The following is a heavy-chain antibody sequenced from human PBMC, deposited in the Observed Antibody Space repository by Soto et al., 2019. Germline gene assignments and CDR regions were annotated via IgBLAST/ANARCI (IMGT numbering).Heavy chain of an antibody. CDR1: GDSVSSYNYY. Sequence: QVQLQESGPGLVKPSETLSLTCTVSGDSVSSYNYYWTWIRQSPGKGLEWVGYIYSSGSTKYNPSLKSRVTISLHTSINQFSLNLTSVTAADTAVYYCARDIRGYRRAFDFWGQGTLVTVSS. D-gene: IGHD5-18*01. CDR2: IYSSGST. V-gene: IGHV4-61*01. J-gene: IGHJ4*02. CDR3: ARDIRGYRRAFDF.